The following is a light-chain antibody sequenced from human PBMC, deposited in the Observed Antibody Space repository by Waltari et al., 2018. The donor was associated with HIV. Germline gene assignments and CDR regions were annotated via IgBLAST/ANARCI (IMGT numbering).Light chain of an antibody. Sequence: QSVLTQPPSVSGAPGQRGTISCTGSSSHIGAGYDLHWYPQLPGTAPTLLIYGNNNRPSGVPDRFSGSKSGTSASLAITGLQAEDEADYYCQSYDNSLSGSRVFGGGTKLTVL. CDR2: GNN. CDR3: QSYDNSLSGSRV. V-gene: IGLV1-40*01. CDR1: SSHIGAGYD. J-gene: IGLJ3*02.